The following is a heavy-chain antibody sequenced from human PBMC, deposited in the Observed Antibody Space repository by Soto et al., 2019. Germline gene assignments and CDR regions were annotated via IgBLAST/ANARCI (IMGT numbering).Heavy chain of an antibody. CDR2: ISGSGGST. J-gene: IGHJ6*02. CDR3: AKPYSSSWYMPRPDYYYYGMDV. D-gene: IGHD6-13*01. Sequence: PGGSLRLSCAASGFTFSSYAMSWVRQAPGKGLEWVSAISGSGGSTYYADSVKGRFTISRDNSKNTLYLQMNSLRAEDTAVYYCAKPYSSSWYMPRPDYYYYGMDVWGQGTPVTVSS. V-gene: IGHV3-23*01. CDR1: GFTFSSYA.